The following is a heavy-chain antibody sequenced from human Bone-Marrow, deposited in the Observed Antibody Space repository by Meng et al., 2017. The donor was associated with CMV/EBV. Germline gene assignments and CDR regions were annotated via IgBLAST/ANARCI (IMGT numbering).Heavy chain of an antibody. CDR2: INHSGST. Sequence: SETLSLTCAVYGGSFSGYYWSWIRQPPGKGLEWIGEINHSGSTNYNPSLKSRVTISVDTSKNQFSLKLSSVTAADTAVYYCARGRPRGSYHSRICYFDYWGQGTLVTVSS. D-gene: IGHD1-26*01. CDR1: GGSFSGYY. CDR3: ARGRPRGSYHSRICYFDY. V-gene: IGHV4-34*01. J-gene: IGHJ4*02.